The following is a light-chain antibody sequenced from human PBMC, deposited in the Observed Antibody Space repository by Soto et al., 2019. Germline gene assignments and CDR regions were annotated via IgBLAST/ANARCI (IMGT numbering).Light chain of an antibody. CDR1: SSDVGGYNY. CDR2: DVS. Sequence: QSALTQPRSVSGSPGQSVTISCTGTSSDVGGYNYVSWYQQHPGKAPKLMIYDVSKRPSGVPDRFSGSKSGNTASLTISGLLAEDEADYYCCSAAGSYYVFGTGTKVTVL. J-gene: IGLJ1*01. CDR3: CSAAGSYYV. V-gene: IGLV2-11*01.